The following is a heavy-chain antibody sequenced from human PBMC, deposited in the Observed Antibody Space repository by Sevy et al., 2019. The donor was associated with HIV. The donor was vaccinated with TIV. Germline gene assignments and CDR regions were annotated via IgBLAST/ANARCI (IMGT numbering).Heavy chain of an antibody. Sequence: GGSLRLSCAGSGFICSNFWMTWVRQGPGKGLEWVATINQHGSEKYYVDSVKGRFTISRDNAKNSVYLQMSSLRVEDTAMYYCASDYSWGQGTLVTVSS. J-gene: IGHJ4*02. CDR1: GFICSNFW. CDR3: ASDYS. CDR2: INQHGSEK. V-gene: IGHV3-7*01.